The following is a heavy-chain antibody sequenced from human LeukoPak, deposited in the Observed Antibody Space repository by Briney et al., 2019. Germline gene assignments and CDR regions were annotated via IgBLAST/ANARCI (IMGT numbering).Heavy chain of an antibody. Sequence: ASVKVSCKASEYTFTSYYIHWVRQAPGQGLEWMGIINPKADTTSYAEKFQGRVTMTRDMSTSTVYMELSSLRSEDTAVYFCARVSVGATFDYWGQGTPVTVSS. CDR3: ARVSVGATFDY. CDR2: INPKADTT. D-gene: IGHD1-26*01. CDR1: EYTFTSYY. V-gene: IGHV1-46*01. J-gene: IGHJ4*02.